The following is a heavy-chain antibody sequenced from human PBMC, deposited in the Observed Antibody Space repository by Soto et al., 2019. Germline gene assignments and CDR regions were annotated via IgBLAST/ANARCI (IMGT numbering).Heavy chain of an antibody. V-gene: IGHV4-4*07. J-gene: IGHJ6*02. Sequence: SETLSLTCTVSGGSMRTYYWGWIWQPAGKPLEWIGRIYPSGTTNYNPSLKSRVTLSLDTSKNQFSLNLSSVTAADTAVYYCAREGASGFGMDVWGQGTTVTVSS. D-gene: IGHD1-26*01. CDR1: GGSMRTYY. CDR3: AREGASGFGMDV. CDR2: IYPSGTT.